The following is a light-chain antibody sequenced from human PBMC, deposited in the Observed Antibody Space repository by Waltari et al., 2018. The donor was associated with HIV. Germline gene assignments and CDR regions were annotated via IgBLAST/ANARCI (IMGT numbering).Light chain of an antibody. V-gene: IGKV3-15*01. Sequence: EIVMTQSPATLSVSPGERVTLSCMASQSINTNLAWYQQKPGQAPRLLIHDASIRATDIPARFSGSGSGTGFTLTISSLQSEDFATYHCQQYVNSPWTFGQGTNIEIK. CDR2: DAS. CDR3: QQYVNSPWT. J-gene: IGKJ1*01. CDR1: QSINTN.